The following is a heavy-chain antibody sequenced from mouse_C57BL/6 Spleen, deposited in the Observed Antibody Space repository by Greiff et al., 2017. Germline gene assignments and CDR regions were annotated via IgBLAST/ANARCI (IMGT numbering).Heavy chain of an antibody. CDR3: ALYDGYRFDY. V-gene: IGHV1-26*01. Sequence: EVKLQQSGPELVKPGASVKISCKASGYTFTDYYMNWVKQSHGKSLEWIGDINPNNGGTSYNQKFKGKATLTVDKSSSTAYMELRSLTSEDSAVYYCALYDGYRFDYWGQGTTLTVSS. CDR2: INPNNGGT. D-gene: IGHD2-3*01. CDR1: GYTFTDYY. J-gene: IGHJ2*01.